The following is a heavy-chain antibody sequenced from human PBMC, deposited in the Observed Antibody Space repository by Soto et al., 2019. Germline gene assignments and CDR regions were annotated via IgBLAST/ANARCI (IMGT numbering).Heavy chain of an antibody. CDR3: ARKHSIGYKRWGLDP. J-gene: IGHJ5*02. V-gene: IGHV1-2*02. CDR1: GYPFSDNQ. CDR2: INPKSDDT. Sequence: SVKVSCKASGYPFSDNQIHWLRRAPGQGLEWMGRINPKSDDTNYAQKFQGRVTVTRDTSIDTAYLELTGLTSDDTATYYCARKHSIGYKRWGLDPWGQGTMVTGS. D-gene: IGHD5-18*01.